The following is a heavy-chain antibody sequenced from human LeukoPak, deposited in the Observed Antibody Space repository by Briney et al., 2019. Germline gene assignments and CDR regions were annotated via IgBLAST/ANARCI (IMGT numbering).Heavy chain of an antibody. Sequence: GWSLRLSCAASGCTFNNFEMTWVRQPPGKGLDWISYISGDGGTKYYADSVEGRFTISRDNARNSLYLQMNSLRAEDTAIYYCVSRYDYGSVHFWGQGTLVTVSS. V-gene: IGHV3-48*03. CDR3: VSRYDYGSVHF. CDR1: GCTFNNFE. D-gene: IGHD3-10*01. J-gene: IGHJ4*02. CDR2: ISGDGGTK.